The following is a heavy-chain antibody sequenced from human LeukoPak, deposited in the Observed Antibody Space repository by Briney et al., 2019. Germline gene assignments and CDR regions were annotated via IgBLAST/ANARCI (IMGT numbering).Heavy chain of an antibody. CDR2: IHRSGST. CDR3: ARGIPHYCSSTTCPNDY. V-gene: IGHV4-34*01. D-gene: IGHD2-2*01. J-gene: IGHJ4*02. CDR1: GGSFSGYS. Sequence: RSETLSLTCAVYGGSFSGYSWSWIRQPPGKGLEWIGEIHRSGSTNYHPSLKSRVTISVDTSKNQFSLKLSSVTAADTAVYYCARGIPHYCSSTTCPNDYWGQGTLVTVSS.